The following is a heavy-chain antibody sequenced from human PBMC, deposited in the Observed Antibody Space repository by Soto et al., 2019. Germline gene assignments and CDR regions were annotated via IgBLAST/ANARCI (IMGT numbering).Heavy chain of an antibody. CDR2: VYYRGRS. J-gene: IGHJ4*02. Sequence: SETLSLTCTVSGGSVTNSSYYWVWIRQSPGKGLEWIGSVYYRGRSYSKSSVKSRVTISVDTSKNRFSLSLNSVTASDTAVYFCVSQRTTVPTQAYFDYWGPGALVTVSS. CDR3: VSQRTTVPTQAYFDY. D-gene: IGHD4-17*01. CDR1: GGSVTNSSYY. V-gene: IGHV4-39*01.